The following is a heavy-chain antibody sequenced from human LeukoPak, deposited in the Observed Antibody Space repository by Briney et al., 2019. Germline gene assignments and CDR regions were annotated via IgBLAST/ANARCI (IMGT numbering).Heavy chain of an antibody. D-gene: IGHD6-19*01. J-gene: IGHJ6*02. CDR3: ARDRGSGWPYYNYYGMDV. CDR2: IYSGGST. Sequence: GGSLRLSCAASGFTVNINYMSWVRQAPGKGLEWVSVIYSGGSTYYADSVKGRFTISRDSFKNTLYLQMNSLRAEDTAVYYCARDRGSGWPYYNYYGMDVWGQGTTVTVSS. V-gene: IGHV3-53*01. CDR1: GFTVNINY.